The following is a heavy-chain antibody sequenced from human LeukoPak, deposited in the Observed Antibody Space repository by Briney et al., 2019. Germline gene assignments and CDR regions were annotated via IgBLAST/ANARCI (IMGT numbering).Heavy chain of an antibody. V-gene: IGHV3-15*01. CDR1: GFTFSNAW. J-gene: IGHJ4*02. Sequence: GGSLRLSCAASGFTFSNAWMSWVRQAPGKGLEWVGRIKSKTDGGTTDYAAPVKGRFTISRDDSKNTLYLQMNSLKTEDTAVYYCTTGFLGCSGGSCFEGYWGQGTLVTVSS. D-gene: IGHD2-15*01. CDR2: IKSKTDGGTT. CDR3: TTGFLGCSGGSCFEGY.